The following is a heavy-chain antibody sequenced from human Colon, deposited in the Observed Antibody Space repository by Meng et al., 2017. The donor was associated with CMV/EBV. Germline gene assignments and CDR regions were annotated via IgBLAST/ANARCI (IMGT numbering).Heavy chain of an antibody. CDR2: VYYTGSA. CDR3: ARADPSLAMYYFDY. D-gene: IGHD3-16*01. CDR1: GGSISTYY. V-gene: IGHV4-59*13. Sequence: SETLSLTCNVSGGSISTYYWTWIRQPPGKGLEWIGNVYYTGSARYNPSLKSRLTISVDTAKNQFSLKLSSVTVAYTAMYYCARADPSLAMYYFDYWGPGMLVTVSS. J-gene: IGHJ4*02.